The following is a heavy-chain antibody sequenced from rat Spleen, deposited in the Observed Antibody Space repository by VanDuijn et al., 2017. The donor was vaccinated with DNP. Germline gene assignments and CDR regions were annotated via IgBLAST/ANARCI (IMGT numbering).Heavy chain of an antibody. V-gene: IGHV2-47*01. J-gene: IGHJ4*01. CDR3: ARYSTSFVMDA. CDR1: GFSLTSNS. Sequence: QVQLKESGPGLVQPSQTLSLTCTVSGFSLTSNSVSWVRQPPGKGLEWMGIIWSNGGTDYNSAIKSRLSISRDTSKSQVFLKMNSLQTEDTATYYCARYSTSFVMDAWGQGASVTVSS. CDR2: IWSNGGT. D-gene: IGHD1-2*01.